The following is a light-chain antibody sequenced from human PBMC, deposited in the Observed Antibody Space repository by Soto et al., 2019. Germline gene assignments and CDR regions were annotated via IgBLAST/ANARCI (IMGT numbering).Light chain of an antibody. Sequence: EIVLTQSPATLSMSPGERVTLSCRASQSISTYLAWYQQKPGQSPRLLIYDAPIRATGIPATFSGSGSGTDFTLTISSLAPEDFAVYYCQHRSNWSITFGQGTRLEIK. V-gene: IGKV3-11*01. CDR1: QSISTY. J-gene: IGKJ5*01. CDR2: DAP. CDR3: QHRSNWSIT.